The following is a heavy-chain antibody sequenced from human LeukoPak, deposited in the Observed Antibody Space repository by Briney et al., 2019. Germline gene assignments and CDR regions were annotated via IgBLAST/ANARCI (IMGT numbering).Heavy chain of an antibody. Sequence: PSETLSLTCTVSGGSISSYYWMWIRQPPGEGLEWIGFIYYSGNTNYNPSLKSRVTISEDSSKSQSSLKLTSVTAADTAVYYCARAYYDSSGYYPDYWGQGTLVTVSS. CDR2: IYYSGNT. J-gene: IGHJ4*02. D-gene: IGHD3-22*01. CDR1: GGSISSYY. CDR3: ARAYYDSSGYYPDY. V-gene: IGHV4-59*01.